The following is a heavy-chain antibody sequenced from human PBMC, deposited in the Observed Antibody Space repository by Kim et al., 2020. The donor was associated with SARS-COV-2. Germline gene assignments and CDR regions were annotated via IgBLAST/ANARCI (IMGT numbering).Heavy chain of an antibody. Sequence: ASVKASCKASGYTFTSYYMHWVRQAPGQGLEWMGIINPSGGSTSYAQKFQGRVTMTRDTSTSTVYMDLSSLRSEDTAVYYCARDQSTPNRGGRIYSGYDLDDYYYYGMDVWGQGTTVTVSS. CDR1: GYTFTSYY. D-gene: IGHD5-12*01. CDR3: ARDQSTPNRGGRIYSGYDLDDYYYYGMDV. J-gene: IGHJ6*02. CDR2: INPSGGST. V-gene: IGHV1-46*01.